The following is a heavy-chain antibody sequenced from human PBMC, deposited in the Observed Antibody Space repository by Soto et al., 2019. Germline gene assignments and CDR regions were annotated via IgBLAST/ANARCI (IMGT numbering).Heavy chain of an antibody. CDR2: IYYSGST. CDR1: GGSISSGGYY. Sequence: QVQLQESGPGLVKPSQTLSLTCTVSGGSISSGGYYWSWIRQHPGKGLEWIGYIYYSGSTYYNPSPKSRVTTSVDTSKNQFSLKLSSVTAADTAVYYCARVALTMVRGALFDYWGQGTLVTVSS. D-gene: IGHD3-10*01. CDR3: ARVALTMVRGALFDY. J-gene: IGHJ4*02. V-gene: IGHV4-31*03.